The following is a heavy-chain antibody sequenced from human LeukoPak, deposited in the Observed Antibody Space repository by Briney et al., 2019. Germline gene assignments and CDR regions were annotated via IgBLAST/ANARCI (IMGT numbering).Heavy chain of an antibody. Sequence: PGGSLRLSCAASGFSFSSYAMNWVRQAPGKGLEWVSYISSSGSTKYYADSVKGRFTISRDNAKNSLYLQMNSLRAEDTAIYYCARPPDNDFWSGIMDVWGKGTTVTVSS. CDR2: ISSSGSTK. CDR1: GFSFSSYA. D-gene: IGHD3-3*01. J-gene: IGHJ6*03. CDR3: ARPPDNDFWSGIMDV. V-gene: IGHV3-48*03.